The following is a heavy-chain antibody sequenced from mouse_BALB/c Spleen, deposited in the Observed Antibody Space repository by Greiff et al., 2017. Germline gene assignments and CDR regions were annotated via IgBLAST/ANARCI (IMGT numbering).Heavy chain of an antibody. J-gene: IGHJ4*01. CDR3: ARRLMITTWGYAMDY. CDR1: GFTFSSYT. D-gene: IGHD2-4*01. V-gene: IGHV5-12-2*01. Sequence: EVQVVESGGGLVQPGGSLKLSCAASGFTFSSYTMSWVRQTPEKRLEWVAYISNGGGSTYYPDTVKGRFTISRDNAKNTLYLQMSSLKSEDTAMYYCARRLMITTWGYAMDYWGQGTSVTVSS. CDR2: ISNGGGST.